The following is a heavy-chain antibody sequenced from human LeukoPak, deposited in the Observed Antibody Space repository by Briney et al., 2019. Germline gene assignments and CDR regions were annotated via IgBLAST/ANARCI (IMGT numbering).Heavy chain of an antibody. CDR2: IYYSGST. D-gene: IGHD6-13*01. Sequence: KPSETLSLTCTVSGGSISSSSYYWGWIRQPPGKGLEWIGSIYYSGSTYYNPSLKSRVTISVDTSKNQFSLKLSSVTAADTAMYYCARYEGSSWSGSPFDYWGQGTLVTVSS. CDR1: GGSISSSSYY. CDR3: ARYEGSSWSGSPFDY. V-gene: IGHV4-39*07. J-gene: IGHJ4*02.